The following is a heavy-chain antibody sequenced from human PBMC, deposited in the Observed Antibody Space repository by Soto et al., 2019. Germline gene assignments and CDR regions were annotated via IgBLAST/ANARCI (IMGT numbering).Heavy chain of an antibody. Sequence: QVQLVQSGAEVKKPGASVKVSCKASDFSSLSYGFSWVRQAPGEGLEWMGCISGPNGNTNYALKFQGRVTMTTDTSTSTGYMELRXLXXXXXXXXXXXXXXXXXXXGYHXXADYXXXXXLVXVSS. CDR3: XXXXXXXXXGYHXXADY. CDR1: DFSSLSYG. CDR2: ISGPNGNT. J-gene: IGHJ4*01. V-gene: IGHV1-18*01.